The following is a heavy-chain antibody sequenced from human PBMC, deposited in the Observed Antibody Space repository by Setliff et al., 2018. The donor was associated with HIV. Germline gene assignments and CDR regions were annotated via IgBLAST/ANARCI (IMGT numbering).Heavy chain of an antibody. V-gene: IGHV4-59*01. CDR1: SGSISGYY. D-gene: IGHD2-2*01. CDR2: VSYSGST. J-gene: IGHJ4*02. CDR3: ARTRGRAPVSYYFDN. Sequence: PSETLSLTCRVSSGSISGYYWSWVRQPPGRGLEWIGYVSYSGSTSYNPSLNSRVTMSVDTSRDQFSLKLSSVTAADTAVYYCARTRGRAPVSYYFDNWGQGRLVT.